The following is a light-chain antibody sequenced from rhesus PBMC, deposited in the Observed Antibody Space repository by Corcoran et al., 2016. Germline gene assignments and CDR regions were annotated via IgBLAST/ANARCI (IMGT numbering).Light chain of an antibody. CDR2: KES. Sequence: DIQMTQSPSSLSASVGDRVTITCRASENVNKYVNWYQQKPGKAPKLLIYKESTLQRGVPSRFSGSGSGTDYTFTISILRPEDVATYYCQHGYGTPLTFGGGAKVELK. CDR1: ENVNKY. J-gene: IGKJ4*01. CDR3: QHGYGTPLT. V-gene: IGKV1-74*01.